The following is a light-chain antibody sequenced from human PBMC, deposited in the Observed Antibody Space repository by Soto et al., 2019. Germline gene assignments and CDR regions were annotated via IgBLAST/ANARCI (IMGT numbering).Light chain of an antibody. V-gene: IGKV3-11*01. J-gene: IGKJ1*01. CDR1: QSVSID. Sequence: EIVLTQSTATLSLSPGERATLSCRASQSVSIDLAWYQQKPGQAPRLLIYDASNRATGIAARFSGGGSGTDCTLTISSPEPEDVAVYYCQQRSQWPWTLGQGTKVDIK. CDR3: QQRSQWPWT. CDR2: DAS.